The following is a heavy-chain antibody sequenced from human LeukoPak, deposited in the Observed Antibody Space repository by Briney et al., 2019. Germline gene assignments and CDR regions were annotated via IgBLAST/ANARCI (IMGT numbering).Heavy chain of an antibody. D-gene: IGHD3-3*01. CDR1: GFTFSSYG. CDR3: AKDQGYYDFWSGQPRGYFDY. CDR2: IRYDGSNK. V-gene: IGHV3-30*02. J-gene: IGHJ4*02. Sequence: GGSLRLSCAASGFTFSSYGMHWVRQAPGKGLEWVAFIRYDGSNKYYADSVKGRFTISRDNSKNTLYLQMNSLRAEDTAVYYCAKDQGYYDFWSGQPRGYFDYWGQGTLATVSS.